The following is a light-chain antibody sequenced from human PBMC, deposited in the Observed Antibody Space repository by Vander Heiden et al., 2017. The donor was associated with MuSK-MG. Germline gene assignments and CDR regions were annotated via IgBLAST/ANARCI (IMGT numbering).Light chain of an antibody. Sequence: DIQLTQVASSLTASVGDRVTITCRASQTILNYLNWYQQSPGKAPKLLIYSASSLQSGNPPRFSGSGSGTDFTLVISSLQTEDFATYYWQQGDTTPLTFGGGTKIETK. CDR1: QTILNY. CDR3: QQGDTTPLT. CDR2: SAS. J-gene: IGKJ4*01. V-gene: IGKV1-39*01.